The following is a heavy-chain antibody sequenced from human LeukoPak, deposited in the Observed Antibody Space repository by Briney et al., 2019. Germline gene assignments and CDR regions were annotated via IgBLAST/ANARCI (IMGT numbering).Heavy chain of an antibody. Sequence: GGSLRLSCAASAFTVTSYPMHWVRQAPGKGLEWVTFIRYDGSNKYYADSVKGRFTISRDNSKNTLYLQMNSLRAEDTAVYYCAKDQRMGITGTFDYWGQGTLVTVSS. CDR1: AFTVTSYP. CDR2: IRYDGSNK. J-gene: IGHJ4*02. CDR3: AKDQRMGITGTFDY. D-gene: IGHD1-7*01. V-gene: IGHV3-30*02.